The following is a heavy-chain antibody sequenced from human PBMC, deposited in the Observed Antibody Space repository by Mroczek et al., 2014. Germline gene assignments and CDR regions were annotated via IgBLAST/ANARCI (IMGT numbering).Heavy chain of an antibody. V-gene: IGHV4-59*01. J-gene: IGHJ4*02. Sequence: QVQLQQWGPRLVKPSETLSLTCTVSAVSISDYYWSWVRQPPGKGLEWIGYIYYSGAATYNPSLKSRVNISIDTSENQFSLKVTSVSAADTAVYYCARALGVTSGWTSFDYVGPGNPGHRLL. CDR1: AVSISDYY. CDR2: IYYSGAA. CDR3: ARALGVTSGWTSFDY. D-gene: IGHD6-19*01.